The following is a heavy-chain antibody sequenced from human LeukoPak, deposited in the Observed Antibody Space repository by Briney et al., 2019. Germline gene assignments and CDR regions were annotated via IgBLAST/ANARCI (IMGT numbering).Heavy chain of an antibody. CDR2: ISYDGSNK. Sequence: GRSLGLSCAASGFTFSSYAMHWVRQAPGKGLEWVAVISYDGSNKYYADSVKGRFTISRDNSKNTLYLQMNSLRAEDTAVYYCARESAYYSFDYWGQGTLVTVSS. D-gene: IGHD3-10*01. CDR1: GFTFSSYA. V-gene: IGHV3-30*04. CDR3: ARESAYYSFDY. J-gene: IGHJ4*02.